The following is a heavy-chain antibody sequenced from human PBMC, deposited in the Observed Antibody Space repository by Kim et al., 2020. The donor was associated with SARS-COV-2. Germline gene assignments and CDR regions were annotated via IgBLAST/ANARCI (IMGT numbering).Heavy chain of an antibody. CDR3: ATSPAVAATYYYYYGMDV. V-gene: IGHV1-24*01. D-gene: IGHD6-19*01. CDR1: GYTLTELS. Sequence: ASVKVSCKVSGYTLTELSMHWALQAPGKGLDWMVGFDPEDGETIYAQKFQCRVTMTEDTSTDTAYMELSSLISEDTAVYYCATSPAVAATYYYYYGMDVW. CDR2: FDPEDGET. J-gene: IGHJ6*01.